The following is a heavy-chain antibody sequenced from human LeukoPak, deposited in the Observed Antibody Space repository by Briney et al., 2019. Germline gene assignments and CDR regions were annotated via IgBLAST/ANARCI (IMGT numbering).Heavy chain of an antibody. V-gene: IGHV4-61*02. Sequence: SQTLPLTCTVSGGSISSGSYYWSWIRQPAGKGLEWIGRIYTSGSTNYNPSLKSRVTISVDTSKNQFSLKLSSVTAADTAVYYCARGAIQGSFGGFDYWGQGTLVTVSS. CDR1: GGSISSGSYY. CDR2: IYTSGST. J-gene: IGHJ4*02. CDR3: ARGAIQGSFGGFDY. D-gene: IGHD5-18*01.